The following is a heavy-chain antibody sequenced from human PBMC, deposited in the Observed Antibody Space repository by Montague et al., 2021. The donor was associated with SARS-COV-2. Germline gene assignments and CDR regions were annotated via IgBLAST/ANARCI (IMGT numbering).Heavy chain of an antibody. CDR2: IKKDGREK. J-gene: IGHJ4*02. V-gene: IGHV3-7*03. D-gene: IGHD3-10*01. Sequence: SLRLSCAASGFTFSNYWMSWVCQAPGKGPEWVANIKKDGREKYYLDSVKGRFTISRDNAKNALFLQVNSLRVEDTAVYYCAREISGGDFDCWGQGTLVTVSS. CDR3: AREISGGDFDC. CDR1: GFTFSNYW.